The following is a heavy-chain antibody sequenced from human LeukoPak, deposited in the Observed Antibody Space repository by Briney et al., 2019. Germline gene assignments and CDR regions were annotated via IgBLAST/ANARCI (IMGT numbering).Heavy chain of an antibody. CDR2: IYYSGST. CDR3: ARGKKLRYFDWLFNDAFDI. D-gene: IGHD3-9*01. V-gene: IGHV4-39*07. J-gene: IGHJ3*02. CDR1: GVSISSSSYY. Sequence: SETLSLTCTVSGVSISSSSYYWGWIRQPPGKGLEWIGSIYYSGSTYYNPSLKSRVTISVDTSKNQFSLKLSSVTAADTAVYYCARGKKLRYFDWLFNDAFDIWGQGTMVTVSS.